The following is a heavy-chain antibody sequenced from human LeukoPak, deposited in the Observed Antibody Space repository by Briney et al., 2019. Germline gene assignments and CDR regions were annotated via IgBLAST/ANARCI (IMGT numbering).Heavy chain of an antibody. CDR2: ISGSGGST. V-gene: IGHV3-23*01. CDR3: AKPRFLEWLLYRPNY. J-gene: IGHJ4*02. D-gene: IGHD3-3*01. Sequence: GGSLRLSCAASGFTVSSNYMSWVRQAPGKGLEWVSAISGSGGSTYYADSVKGRFTISRDNSKNTLYLQMNSLRAEDTAVYYCAKPRFLEWLLYRPNYWGQGTLVTVSS. CDR1: GFTVSSNY.